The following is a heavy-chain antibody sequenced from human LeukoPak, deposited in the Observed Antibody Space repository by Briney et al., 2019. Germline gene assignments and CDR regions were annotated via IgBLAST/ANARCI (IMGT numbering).Heavy chain of an antibody. Sequence: SETLSLTCAVYGGSFSGYYWSWIRQPPGKGLEWIGEINHSGSTNYNPSLKSRVTISADTSKNQFSLKLSSVTAADTAVYYCASPDGRFDYWGQGTLVTVSS. CDR3: ASPDGRFDY. V-gene: IGHV4-34*01. J-gene: IGHJ4*02. CDR2: INHSGST. CDR1: GGSFSGYY. D-gene: IGHD2-15*01.